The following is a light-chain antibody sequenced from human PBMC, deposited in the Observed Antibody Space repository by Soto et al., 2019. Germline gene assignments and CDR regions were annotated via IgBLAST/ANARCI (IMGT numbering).Light chain of an antibody. V-gene: IGKV3-15*01. CDR1: QSVSSN. CDR3: QQYNTWPPAWT. Sequence: EMVMTQSPATLSVSPGERATLSCRASQSVSSNLAWYQQKPGQAPRLLIYGASTRATGIPARFSGSGSGTESTLTISSLQSEDFAVYYCQQYNTWPPAWTFGQGTKVEIK. CDR2: GAS. J-gene: IGKJ1*01.